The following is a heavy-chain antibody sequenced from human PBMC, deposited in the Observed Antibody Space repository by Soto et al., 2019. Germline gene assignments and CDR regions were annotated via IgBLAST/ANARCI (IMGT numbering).Heavy chain of an antibody. CDR1: GGSISSAAYY. CDR3: AREYTYGSNFFDC. CDR2: ISHSGST. Sequence: QVQLQESGPGLVKPSQTPSLTCTVSGGSISSAAYYWSWIRQHPGKGLEWIGYISHSGSTYYTPSLKSRVIISADTSKNQFSVNLTSVTAADTAVYYCAREYTYGSNFFDCGGQGALVTVSS. V-gene: IGHV4-31*03. D-gene: IGHD5-18*01. J-gene: IGHJ4*02.